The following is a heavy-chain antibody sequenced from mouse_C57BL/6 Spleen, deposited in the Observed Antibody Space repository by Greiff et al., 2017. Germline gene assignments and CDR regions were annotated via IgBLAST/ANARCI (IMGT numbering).Heavy chain of an antibody. CDR1: GFNINDYY. CDR2: IDPADGDT. J-gene: IGHJ2*01. Sequence: VQLQQSGAELVRPGASVKLSCTASGFNINDYYMHWVKQRPEQGLEWIGRIDPADGDTEYAPKFQGKATMTAATSSNTAYLQLSSLTSEDTAVXYCTTCAYYSNSGDYWGQGTTLTVSA. D-gene: IGHD2-5*01. CDR3: TTCAYYSNSGDY. V-gene: IGHV14-1*01.